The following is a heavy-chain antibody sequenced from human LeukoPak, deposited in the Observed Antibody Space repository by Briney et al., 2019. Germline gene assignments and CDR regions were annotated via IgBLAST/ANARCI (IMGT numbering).Heavy chain of an antibody. CDR3: AKDIGERGYSVH. CDR2: ISGDGGTT. D-gene: IGHD5/OR15-5a*01. CDR1: GFTFDDYA. V-gene: IGHV3-43*02. J-gene: IGHJ4*02. Sequence: GGSLRLSCAASGFTFDDYAMHWVRQAPGKGLEWVSLISGDGGTTYYADSVRGRFTISRHNSKNSLYLQMNSLRTEDTAFYYCAKDIGERGYSVHWGQGTLVTVSS.